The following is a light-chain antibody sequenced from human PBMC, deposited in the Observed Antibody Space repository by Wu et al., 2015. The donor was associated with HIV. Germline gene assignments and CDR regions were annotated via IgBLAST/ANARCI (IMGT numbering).Light chain of an antibody. CDR3: QQYNNWPRT. CDR2: GAS. V-gene: IGKV3-15*01. CDR1: QSVNSN. Sequence: EIVMTQSPATLSVSPGERATLSCRASQSVNSNLAWYQQKPGQAPRLLIYGASTRASGVPARFSASGSGTEFTLTISSLQSEDFCYFYYCQQYNNWPRTFGQGTNVEVK. J-gene: IGKJ1*01.